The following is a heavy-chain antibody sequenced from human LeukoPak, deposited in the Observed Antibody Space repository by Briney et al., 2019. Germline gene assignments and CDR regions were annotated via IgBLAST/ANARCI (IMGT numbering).Heavy chain of an antibody. V-gene: IGHV4-4*02. CDR2: IYHGGST. J-gene: IGHJ6*02. CDR3: ARDSRGATEQGYGMDV. CDR1: GGSISSGQW. D-gene: IGHD1-26*01. Sequence: PSEALSLTCTISGGSISSGQWWTWVRQSPGRGLEWIGEIYHGGSTNYNPSLKSRVTISVDTSKNQFSLKLSSVTAADTAVYYCARDSRGATEQGYGMDVWGQGTTVTVSS.